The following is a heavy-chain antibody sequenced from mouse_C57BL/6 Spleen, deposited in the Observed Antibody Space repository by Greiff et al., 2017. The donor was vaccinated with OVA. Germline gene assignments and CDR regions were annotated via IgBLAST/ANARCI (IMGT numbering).Heavy chain of an antibody. V-gene: IGHV7-3*01. CDR2: IRNKANGYTT. D-gene: IGHD3-2*02. J-gene: IGHJ2*01. CDR1: GFTFTDYY. CDR3: AGGDSSGYIDY. Sequence: DVQLVESGGGLVQPGGSLSLSCAASGFTFTDYYMSWVRQPPGKALEWLGFIRNKANGYTTEYSASVKGRFTISRDNSQSILYLQMNALRAEDSATYYCAGGDSSGYIDYWGQGTTLTVSS.